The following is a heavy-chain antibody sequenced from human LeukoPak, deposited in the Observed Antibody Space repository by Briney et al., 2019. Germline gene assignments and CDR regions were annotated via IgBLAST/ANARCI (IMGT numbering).Heavy chain of an antibody. CDR2: IYYSGST. V-gene: IGHV4-59*02. Sequence: PSETLSLTCTVSGGSVTTYYGTWIRQSPGKGLEWIGYIYYSGSTTYNPSLKSRVTISVDTSKIQFSLRLNSVTAADTAIYYCARARAGSGGIDYWGQGTLVTVSS. D-gene: IGHD3-10*01. CDR1: GGSVTTYY. CDR3: ARARAGSGGIDY. J-gene: IGHJ4*02.